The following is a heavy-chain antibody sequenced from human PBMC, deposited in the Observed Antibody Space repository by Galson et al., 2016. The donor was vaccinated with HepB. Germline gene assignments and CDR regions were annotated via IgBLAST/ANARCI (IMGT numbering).Heavy chain of an antibody. CDR1: GFTFSSYW. CDR2: LNRDGGTQ. Sequence: SLRLSCAGSGFTFSSYWIHWVRQAPGKGLVWVGLLNRDGGTQRYSDSVKGRFTVSSDNARKTVYLQMNSLRVDDTAVYFCARDGLNSPAFDKWGQGTLVTVSS. CDR3: ARDGLNSPAFDK. J-gene: IGHJ4*02. V-gene: IGHV3-74*01. D-gene: IGHD2/OR15-2a*01.